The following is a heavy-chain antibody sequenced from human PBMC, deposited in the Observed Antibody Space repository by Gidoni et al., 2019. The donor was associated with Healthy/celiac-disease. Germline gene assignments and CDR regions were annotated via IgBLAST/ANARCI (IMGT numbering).Heavy chain of an antibody. CDR2: IYYSGST. D-gene: IGHD6-19*01. V-gene: IGHV4-31*03. J-gene: IGHJ5*02. Sequence: QVQLQESGPGLVKPSQTLSLTCTVSGGPISSGGYYWSWIRQHPGKGLEWIGYIYYSGSTYYNPSLKSRVTISVDTSKNQFSLKLSSVTAADTAVYYCARDNFVVAGIPNWFDPWGQGTLVTVSS. CDR3: ARDNFVVAGIPNWFDP. CDR1: GGPISSGGYY.